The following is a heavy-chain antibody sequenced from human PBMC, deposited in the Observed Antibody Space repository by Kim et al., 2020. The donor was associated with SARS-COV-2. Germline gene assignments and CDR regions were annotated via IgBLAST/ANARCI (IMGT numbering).Heavy chain of an antibody. V-gene: IGHV3-21*01. J-gene: IGHJ4*01. D-gene: IGHD6-19*01. CDR3: ARHPDHGIGCCSCGY. CDR2: LSSSSSDI. CDR1: GFTFSSYS. Sequence: GGSLRLSCAASGFTFSSYSMNWVRQAPGKGLEWVSSLSSSSSDIYYADSVKGRFTISRDNAKNSLYLQMNSLRAEDTAVYYCARHPDHGIGCCSCGYWV.